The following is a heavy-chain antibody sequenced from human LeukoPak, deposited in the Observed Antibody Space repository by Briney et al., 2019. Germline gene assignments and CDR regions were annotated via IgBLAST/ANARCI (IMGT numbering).Heavy chain of an antibody. Sequence: PGGSLRLSCVGSGFSFRSHWVNWVCQSPGKGLEWVANIKPDGSDKYYVDSARGRFTVSRDNAKNSAFLQMNSLRAEDTAIYYCATISAQTFDIWGQGTLVSVSS. V-gene: IGHV3-7*01. J-gene: IGHJ3*02. CDR1: GFSFRSHW. D-gene: IGHD5-24*01. CDR2: IKPDGSDK. CDR3: ATISAQTFDI.